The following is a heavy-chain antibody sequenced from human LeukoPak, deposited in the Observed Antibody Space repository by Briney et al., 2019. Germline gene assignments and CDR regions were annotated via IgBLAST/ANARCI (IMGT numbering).Heavy chain of an antibody. J-gene: IGHJ4*02. CDR1: GFTFSSYA. CDR3: ARYTDYDSWSGHHRPGYYFDY. CDR2: ISGSGGST. D-gene: IGHD3-3*01. V-gene: IGHV3-23*01. Sequence: PGGSLRLSCAASGFTFSSYAMSWVRQAPGKGLEWVSAISGSGGSTYYADSVKGRFTISRDNSKNTLYLQMNSLRAEDTAVYYCARYTDYDSWSGHHRPGYYFDYWGQGTLVTVSS.